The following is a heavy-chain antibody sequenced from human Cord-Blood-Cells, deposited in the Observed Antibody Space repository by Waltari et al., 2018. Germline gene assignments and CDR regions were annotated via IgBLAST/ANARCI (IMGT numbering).Heavy chain of an antibody. D-gene: IGHD6-13*01. J-gene: IGHJ4*02. CDR2: ICGRCGST. CDR1: GFTFSSYA. V-gene: IGHV3-23*01. Sequence: EVQLLESGGGLVQPGGSLRLSCAASGFTFSSYAMSWVRQAPGKGLEWVSAICGRCGSTYYADSVKGRFTISRDNSKNTLYLQMNSLRAEDTAVYYCAKGRIAAAGFDYWGQGTLVTVSS. CDR3: AKGRIAAAGFDY.